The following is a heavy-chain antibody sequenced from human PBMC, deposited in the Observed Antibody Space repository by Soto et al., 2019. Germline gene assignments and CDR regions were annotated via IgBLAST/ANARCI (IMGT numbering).Heavy chain of an antibody. CDR1: GFSFSADGVG. CDR2: IFWDDDA. CDR3: AHAYGGTSWPNDAFDV. V-gene: IGHV2-5*02. Sequence: QITLKESGPTLVKPTQTLTLTCIFSGFSFSADGVGVGWIRQPPGKALEWLALIFWDDDARYSPSLKSRLTITKXTXKHXVVLTMTNMDPVDTATYYCAHAYGGTSWPNDAFDVWGPGTVVTVSS. J-gene: IGHJ3*01. D-gene: IGHD2-21*01.